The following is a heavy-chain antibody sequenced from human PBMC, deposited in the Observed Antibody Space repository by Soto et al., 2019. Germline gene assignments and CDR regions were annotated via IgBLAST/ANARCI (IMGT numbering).Heavy chain of an antibody. CDR1: GFTFSSYA. J-gene: IGHJ5*02. CDR3: AKDIVLMVYGLGDP. V-gene: IGHV3-23*01. Sequence: GGSLRLSCAASGFTFSSYAMSWVRQAPGKGLEWVSAISGSGGSTYYADSVKGRFTISRDNSKNTLYLQMNSLRAEDTAVYYCAKDIVLMVYGLGDPWGQGTLVTVSS. CDR2: ISGSGGST. D-gene: IGHD2-8*01.